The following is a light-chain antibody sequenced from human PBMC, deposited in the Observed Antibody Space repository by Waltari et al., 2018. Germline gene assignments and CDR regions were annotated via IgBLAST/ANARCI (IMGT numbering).Light chain of an antibody. CDR1: QSTGNY. J-gene: IGKJ1*01. Sequence: DIQMTQSPSSLSAVVGDRITITCRASQSTGNYLNWYQKKPGKAPKLLIYLASRLQSGVPSRFSGSGSGTDFTLTSSSLQPEHLATYYCQQSSSIPWTFGQGTKVEI. V-gene: IGKV1-39*01. CDR3: QQSSSIPWT. CDR2: LAS.